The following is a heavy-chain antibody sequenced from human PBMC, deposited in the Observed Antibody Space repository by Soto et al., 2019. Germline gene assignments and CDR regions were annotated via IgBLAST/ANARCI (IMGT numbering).Heavy chain of an antibody. CDR2: MSTSGGT. Sequence: QLLESGGGLVQPGGSLRVSCAASGFTFSTHDMSWVRQAPGKGLEWVSTMSTSGGTYYADSVKGRFTISRDNSKKTLYLQMNSLRAEDTAVYYCSKGLYTGWCFFDHGGQGTMVTVSS. D-gene: IGHD6-19*01. J-gene: IGHJ4*02. CDR1: GFTFSTHD. V-gene: IGHV3-23*01. CDR3: SKGLYTGWCFFDH.